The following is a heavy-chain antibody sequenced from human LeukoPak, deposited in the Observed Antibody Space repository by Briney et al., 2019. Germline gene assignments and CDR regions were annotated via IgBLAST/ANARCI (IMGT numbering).Heavy chain of an antibody. D-gene: IGHD3-22*01. V-gene: IGHV3-48*01. Sequence: GGSLRLSCAAFGFTFSSYSMNWVRQAPGKGLEWVSYISSSSSTIYYADSVKGRFTISRDNAKNSLYLQMNSLRAEDTAVYYCARDRPTPYYYDSSGYRGLDAFDIWGQGTMVTVSS. CDR3: ARDRPTPYYYDSSGYRGLDAFDI. CDR2: ISSSSSTI. CDR1: GFTFSSYS. J-gene: IGHJ3*02.